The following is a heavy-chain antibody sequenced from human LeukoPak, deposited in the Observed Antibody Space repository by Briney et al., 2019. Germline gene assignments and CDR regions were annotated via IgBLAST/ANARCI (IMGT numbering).Heavy chain of an antibody. J-gene: IGHJ3*02. V-gene: IGHV3-21*01. CDR3: ARASDGTGDAFDI. CDR2: ISSSSNFK. D-gene: IGHD1-1*01. CDR1: GFTFSSYT. Sequence: PGGPLRLSCAASGFTFSSYTMNWVRQAPGKGLEWVSSISSSSNFKYYADSVKGRFTISRDNAKTSLYLQMNSLRAEDTAVYYCARASDGTGDAFDIWGQGTMVTVPS.